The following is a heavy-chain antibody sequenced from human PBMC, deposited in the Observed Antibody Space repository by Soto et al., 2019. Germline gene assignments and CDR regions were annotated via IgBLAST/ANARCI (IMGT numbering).Heavy chain of an antibody. CDR2: ISYDGSNK. CDR1: GFTFSSYG. J-gene: IGHJ4*02. Sequence: QVQLVESGGGVVQPGRSLTLSCAASGFTFSSYGVLWVRQAPGKGLEWVALISYDGSNKYYADSVKGRFTISRDNSKNTMYVQMNSLRAEDTAVYYCAKDTYYHDSSGYYVFDYWGQGTLVTVSS. V-gene: IGHV3-30*18. D-gene: IGHD3-22*01. CDR3: AKDTYYHDSSGYYVFDY.